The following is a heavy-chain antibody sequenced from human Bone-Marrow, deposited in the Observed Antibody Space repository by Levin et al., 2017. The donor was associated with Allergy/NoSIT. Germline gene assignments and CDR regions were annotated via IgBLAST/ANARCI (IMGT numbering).Heavy chain of an antibody. V-gene: IGHV3-73*01. CDR3: SVPVTLTRNC. D-gene: IGHD2-2*01. CDR1: GFTFSGSI. J-gene: IGHJ4*02. CDR2: IRSKADSYAT. Sequence: PGESLKISCAASGFTFSGSIIHWVRQASGKGLEWVGLIRSKADSYATAYAAPVRGRFTISRDDSKNTAYLQMNSLKTEDTAVYYCSVPVTLTRNCWGQGTLVTVSS.